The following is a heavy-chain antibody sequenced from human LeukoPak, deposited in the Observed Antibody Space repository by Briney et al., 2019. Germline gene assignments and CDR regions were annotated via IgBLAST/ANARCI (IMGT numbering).Heavy chain of an antibody. CDR1: GFTFSKYW. CDR2: IKEDGSEK. Sequence: AGGSLRLSCAASGFTFSKYWMYWVRQAPGKGLEWVANIKEDGSEKNYVDSVKGRFTISRDNAKNSLYLQMSSLRAEDTAVYYCARDPLIAVAGIYFDYWGQGTLVTVSS. V-gene: IGHV3-7*05. J-gene: IGHJ4*02. CDR3: ARDPLIAVAGIYFDY. D-gene: IGHD6-19*01.